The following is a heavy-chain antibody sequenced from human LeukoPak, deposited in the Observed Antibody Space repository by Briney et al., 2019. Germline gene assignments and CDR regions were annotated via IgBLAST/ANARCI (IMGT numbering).Heavy chain of an antibody. CDR2: ISSSSSYI. V-gene: IGHV3-21*01. D-gene: IGHD6-19*01. CDR1: GFTFSSYS. CDR3: TKLNSGWYRDYYMDV. Sequence: KAGGSLRLSCAASGFTFSSYSMNWVRQAPGKGLEWVSSISSSSSYIYYADSVKGRFTISRDNAKNSLYLQMNSLRAEDTAVYYCTKLNSGWYRDYYMDVWGKGTTVTVSS. J-gene: IGHJ6*03.